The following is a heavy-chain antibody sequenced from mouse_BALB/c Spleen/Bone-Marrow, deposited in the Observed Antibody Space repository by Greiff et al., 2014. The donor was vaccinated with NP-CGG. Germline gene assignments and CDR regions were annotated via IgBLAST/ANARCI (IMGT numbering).Heavy chain of an antibody. CDR3: AAYYYGSSQFAY. V-gene: IGHV14-3*02. D-gene: IGHD1-1*01. CDR2: IDPANGNT. Sequence: EVQLQQSGAELVKPGASVKLSCTASGFSIKDTYMHRVKQGPEQGLEWIGRIDPANGNTKYDPKFQGKATITADTSSNAAYLQLSSLTSEDTAVYYCAAYYYGSSQFAYWGQGTLVTVSA. CDR1: GFSIKDTY. J-gene: IGHJ3*01.